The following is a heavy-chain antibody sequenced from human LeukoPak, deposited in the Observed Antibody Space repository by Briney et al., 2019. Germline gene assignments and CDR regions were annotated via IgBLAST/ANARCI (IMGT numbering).Heavy chain of an antibody. D-gene: IGHD2-2*02. CDR2: ISYDGSNK. CDR3: ARDIVVVPAAIPGDYFDY. Sequence: GGSLRLSCAASGFTFSSYAMHWVRQDPGKGLEWVAVISYDGSNKYYADSVKGRFTISRDNSKKTLYLQMNSLRAEDTAVYYCARDIVVVPAAIPGDYFDYWGQGTLITVSS. CDR1: GFTFSSYA. V-gene: IGHV3-30-3*01. J-gene: IGHJ4*02.